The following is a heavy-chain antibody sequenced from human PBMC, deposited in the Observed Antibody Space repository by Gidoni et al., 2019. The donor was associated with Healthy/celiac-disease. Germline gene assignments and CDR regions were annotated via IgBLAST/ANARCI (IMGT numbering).Heavy chain of an antibody. Sequence: EVQLVESGGGLVQPGGSLKLPCAASVFTFSGSAMPWARQASGKGLEWVGRIRSKANSYATAYAASVKGRFTISRDDSKNTAYLQMNSLKTEDTAVYYCTLGGTYQLLATNYYYYGMDVWGQGTTVTVSS. V-gene: IGHV3-73*02. CDR2: IRSKANSYAT. CDR3: TLGGTYQLLATNYYYYGMDV. J-gene: IGHJ6*02. CDR1: VFTFSGSA. D-gene: IGHD2-2*01.